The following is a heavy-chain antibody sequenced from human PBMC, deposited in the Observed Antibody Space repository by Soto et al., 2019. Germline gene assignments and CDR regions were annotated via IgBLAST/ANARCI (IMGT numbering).Heavy chain of an antibody. D-gene: IGHD6-13*01. J-gene: IGHJ6*02. V-gene: IGHV3-30*18. CDR2: ISYDGSNK. CDR3: AKGAAAAGLYYYYGMDV. CDR1: GFTFSSYG. Sequence: PGGSLRLSCAASGFTFSSYGMHWVRQAPGKGLEWVAVISYDGSNKYYADSVKGRFTISRDNSKNTLYLQMNSLRAEDTAVYYCAKGAAAAGLYYYYGMDVWGQGTTVTVSS.